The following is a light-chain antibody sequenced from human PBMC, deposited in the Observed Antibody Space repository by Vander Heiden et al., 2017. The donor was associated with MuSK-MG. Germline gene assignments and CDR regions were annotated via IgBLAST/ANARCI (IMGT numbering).Light chain of an antibody. V-gene: IGKV1-33*01. Sequence: DIQMTQSPSSLAASVGDRVTITCQASQDIDNYLNWYQQKPGKAPKVLIFDASNLEIPVPSRFRRSGSGVHFTFTISSLQPEDFATYYSLLYDTLPLTFGGGTKIEIK. CDR1: QDIDNY. J-gene: IGKJ4*01. CDR3: LLYDTLPLT. CDR2: DAS.